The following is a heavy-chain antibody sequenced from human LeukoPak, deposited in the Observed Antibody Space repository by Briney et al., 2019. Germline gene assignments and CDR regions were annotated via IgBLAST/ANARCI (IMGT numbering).Heavy chain of an antibody. V-gene: IGHV3-23*01. CDR2: ISGSGGDT. CDR3: AKSANGWYIRDDLGV. J-gene: IGHJ6*02. CDR1: GFTFSSYA. Sequence: PGGSLRLSCAASGFTFSSYAVGWVRQAPGKGLEWVSVISGSGGDTFYGDSVKGRFTISRDNPKNTLYLQMNSLRAEDTAVYYCAKSANGWYIRDDLGVWGQGTTVTVSS. D-gene: IGHD6-19*01.